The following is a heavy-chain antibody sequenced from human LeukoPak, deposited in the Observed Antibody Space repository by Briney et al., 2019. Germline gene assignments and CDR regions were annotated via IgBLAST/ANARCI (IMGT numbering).Heavy chain of an antibody. D-gene: IGHD4-23*01. J-gene: IGHJ4*02. CDR2: INWNGGST. CDR1: GFTFDDYG. V-gene: IGHV3-20*04. Sequence: PAGSLTLSCAASGFTFDDYGMSWVRQAPGKGLEWVSGINWNGGSTGYADSVKGRFTISRDNAKNSLYLQMNSLRAEDTALYYCARGEGSYGGTFDYWGQGTMVPVSS. CDR3: ARGEGSYGGTFDY.